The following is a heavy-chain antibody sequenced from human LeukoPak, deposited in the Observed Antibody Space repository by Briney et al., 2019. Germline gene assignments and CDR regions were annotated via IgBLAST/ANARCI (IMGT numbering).Heavy chain of an antibody. CDR2: ISGSGTTT. D-gene: IGHD3-10*01. CDR3: ARNLYYGSGSYYLYYYYGMDV. CDR1: GFTFSSYA. Sequence: GGSLRLSCAASGFTFSSYAMSWVRQAPGKGLEWVSDISGSGTTTNYADSVKGRFTISRDNAKNSLYLQMNSLRAEDTAVYYCARNLYYGSGSYYLYYYYGMDVWGQGTTVTVSS. V-gene: IGHV3-23*01. J-gene: IGHJ6*02.